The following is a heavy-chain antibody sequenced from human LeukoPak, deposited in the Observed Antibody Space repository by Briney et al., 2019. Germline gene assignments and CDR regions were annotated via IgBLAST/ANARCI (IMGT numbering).Heavy chain of an antibody. J-gene: IGHJ5*02. Sequence: SETLSLTCTVSGYSISSGYYWGWIRQPPGKGLEWIGSIYHSGSTYYNPSLKSRVTISVDTSKNQFSLKLSSVTAADTAVYYCARQPVVPAAGSWFDPWGQGTLVTVSS. D-gene: IGHD2-2*01. CDR2: IYHSGST. CDR3: ARQPVVPAAGSWFDP. CDR1: GYSISSGYY. V-gene: IGHV4-38-2*02.